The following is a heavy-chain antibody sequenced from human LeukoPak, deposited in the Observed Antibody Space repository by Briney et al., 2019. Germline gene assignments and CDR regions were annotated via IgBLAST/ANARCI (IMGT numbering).Heavy chain of an antibody. CDR3: AKDQSSGWYGYSDY. Sequence: GGSLRLSCAASGFTFSSYAMSWVRQAPGKGLEWVSAISGSGGNSYYADSVKGRFTISRDNSKNTLYLQMNSLRAEDTAVYYCAKDQSSGWYGYSDYWGQGTLVTVSS. D-gene: IGHD6-19*01. CDR2: ISGSGGNS. CDR1: GFTFSSYA. J-gene: IGHJ4*02. V-gene: IGHV3-23*01.